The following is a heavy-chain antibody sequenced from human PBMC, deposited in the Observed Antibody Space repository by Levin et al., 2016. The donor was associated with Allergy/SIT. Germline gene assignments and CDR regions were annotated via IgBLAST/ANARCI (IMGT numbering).Heavy chain of an antibody. CDR3: ARAVVPAAMQGGAYFDY. D-gene: IGHD2-2*01. CDR2: IYTSGST. V-gene: IGHV4-61*02. CDR1: GGSISSGSYY. J-gene: IGHJ4*02. Sequence: SETLSLTCTVSGGSISSGSYYWSWIRQPAGKGLEWIGRIYTSGSTNYNPSLKSRVTISVDTSKNQFSLKLSSVTAADTAVYYCARAVVPAAMQGGAYFDYWGQGTLVTVSS.